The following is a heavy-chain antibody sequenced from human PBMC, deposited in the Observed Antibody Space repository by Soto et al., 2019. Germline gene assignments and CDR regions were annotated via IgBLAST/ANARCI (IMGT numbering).Heavy chain of an antibody. J-gene: IGHJ5*02. Sequence: PGGSLRLSCAASGFTFSTYSMNWVRQAPGKELEWVSYISSSSSTIFYTDSVKGRFTVSRDNAKNSLYLQMNSLRAEDTAVYYCARAQLSITMTYTSGEYNWFAPWGQGTLVTVSS. V-gene: IGHV3-48*01. CDR3: ARAQLSITMTYTSGEYNWFAP. CDR1: GFTFSTYS. D-gene: IGHD3-22*01. CDR2: ISSSSSTI.